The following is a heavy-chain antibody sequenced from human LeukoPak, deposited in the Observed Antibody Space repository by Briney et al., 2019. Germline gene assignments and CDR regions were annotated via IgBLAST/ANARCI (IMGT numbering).Heavy chain of an antibody. V-gene: IGHV3-74*01. J-gene: IGHJ4*02. CDR3: ARATYYYDSSGYRAVYYFDY. CDR1: GFTFSSYW. Sequence: GGSLRLSCAASGFTFSSYWMHLVRQAPGKGLGWVSRINTDETITTYADSVKGRFTISRDNAKNTLYLQMNSLRAEDTAVYYCARATYYYDSSGYRAVYYFDYWGQGTLVTVSS. CDR2: INTDETIT. D-gene: IGHD3-22*01.